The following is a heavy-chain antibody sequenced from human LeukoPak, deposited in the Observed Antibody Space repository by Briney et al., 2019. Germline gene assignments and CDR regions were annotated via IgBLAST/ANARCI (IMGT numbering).Heavy chain of an antibody. CDR2: ISSGGGVT. Sequence: PGGSLRLSCGASDFSFRTYSMIWARQTPGTGLEWISYISSGGGVTHYAESVKGRFTISRDNGKNSLYLQMNSLSDEDTAVYYCARQGGYGDYVNWGQGTLVTVSS. CDR3: ARQGGYGDYVN. D-gene: IGHD4-17*01. V-gene: IGHV3-48*02. CDR1: DFSFRTYS. J-gene: IGHJ4*02.